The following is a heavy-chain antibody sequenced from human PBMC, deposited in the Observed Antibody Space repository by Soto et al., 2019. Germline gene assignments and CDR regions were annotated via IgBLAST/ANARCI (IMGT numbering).Heavy chain of an antibody. CDR3: ARDNGRENYYDSSGYWYYFDY. J-gene: IGHJ4*02. CDR1: GGSISSGGYS. V-gene: IGHV4-30-2*01. CDR2: IYHSGST. D-gene: IGHD3-22*01. Sequence: SETLSLTCAVSGGSISSGGYSWSWIRQPPGKGLEWIGYIYHSGSTYYNPSLKSRVTISVDTSKNQFSLKLSSVTAADTAVYYCARDNGRENYYDSSGYWYYFDYWGPGTLVTVSS.